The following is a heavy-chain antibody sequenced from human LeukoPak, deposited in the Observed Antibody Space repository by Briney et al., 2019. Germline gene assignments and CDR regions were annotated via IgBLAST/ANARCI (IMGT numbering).Heavy chain of an antibody. V-gene: IGHV4-39*07. CDR1: GGSIGSGGYY. CDR3: ARRWAVAGYYYYYGMDV. J-gene: IGHJ6*02. CDR2: INHSGST. Sequence: SETLSLTCTVSGGSIGSGGYYWSWIRQPPGKGLEWIGEINHSGSTNYNPSLKSRVTISVDTSKNQFSLKLSSVTAADTAVYYCARRWAVAGYYYYYGMDVWGQGTTVTVSS. D-gene: IGHD6-19*01.